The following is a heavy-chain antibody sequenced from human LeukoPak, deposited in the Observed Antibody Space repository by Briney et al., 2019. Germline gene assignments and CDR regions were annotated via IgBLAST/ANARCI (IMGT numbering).Heavy chain of an antibody. D-gene: IGHD3-22*01. V-gene: IGHV3-53*01. CDR1: GFTVSSNY. CDR3: ARTGHSSGYSLSYYYYMDV. Sequence: PGGSLRLSCAASGFTVSSNYMSWFRQAPGKGLEWVSVIYSGGSTYYADSVKGRFTISRDNSKNTLYLQMNSLRAEDTAVYYCARTGHSSGYSLSYYYYMDVWGKGTTVTVSS. CDR2: IYSGGST. J-gene: IGHJ6*03.